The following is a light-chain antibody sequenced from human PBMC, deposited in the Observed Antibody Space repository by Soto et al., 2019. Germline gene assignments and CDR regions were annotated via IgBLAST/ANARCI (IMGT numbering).Light chain of an antibody. CDR2: DVS. Sequence: QSALTQPASVSGSPGQSITISCTGTSSDGGGYNYVSWYERHPGKAPKLMIYDVSNRPSGVSNRFSGSKSGNTASLTISGIQAEDEADYYCSSYTSSSTLYVFGTGPKLTVL. J-gene: IGLJ1*01. V-gene: IGLV2-14*01. CDR3: SSYTSSSTLYV. CDR1: SSDGGGYNY.